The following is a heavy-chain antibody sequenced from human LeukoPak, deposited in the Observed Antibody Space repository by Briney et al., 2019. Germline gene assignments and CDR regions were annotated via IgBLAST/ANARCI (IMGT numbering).Heavy chain of an antibody. CDR1: GFRFNSYG. D-gene: IGHD1-1*01. J-gene: IGHJ4*02. Sequence: GGSLRLSCAASGFRFNSYGMTWVRLAPGKGLEWVSSISSGSDYIYYGDSVKGRFTISRDNAKNSLYLQINSLRAEDTAVYYCAREINYPGVPFDYWGQGTLVTVSS. CDR2: ISSGSDYI. V-gene: IGHV3-21*01. CDR3: AREINYPGVPFDY.